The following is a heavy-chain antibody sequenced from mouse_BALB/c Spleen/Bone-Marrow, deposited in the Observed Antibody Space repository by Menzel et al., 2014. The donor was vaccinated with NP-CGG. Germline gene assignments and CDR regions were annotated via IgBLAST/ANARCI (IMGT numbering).Heavy chain of an antibody. J-gene: IGHJ3*01. D-gene: IGHD3-2*01. V-gene: IGHV1-9*01. Sequence: VKLQESGAELMKPGASGKISCKATGYTFSSYWIEWVKQRPGHGLERIGEMLPGSGRTNYNEKFKGKATFTADTSSNTDYSQLSSLTSEESAVYYCATARAPWFANWGQGSLVPVSA. CDR3: ATARAPWFAN. CDR1: GYTFSSYW. CDR2: MLPGSGRT.